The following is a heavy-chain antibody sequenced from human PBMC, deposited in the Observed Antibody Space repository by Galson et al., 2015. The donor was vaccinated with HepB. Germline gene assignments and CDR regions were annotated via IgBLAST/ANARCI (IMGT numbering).Heavy chain of an antibody. CDR3: AREGEYSSSSSSLDAFDI. J-gene: IGHJ3*02. CDR2: IYYSGST. CDR1: GGSISSYY. V-gene: IGHV4-59*01. Sequence: SETLSLTCTVSGGSISSYYWSWIRQPPGKGLEWIGYIYYSGSTNYNPSLKSRVTISVDTSKNQFPLKLSSVTAADTAVYYCAREGEYSSSSSSLDAFDIWGQGTMVTVSS. D-gene: IGHD6-6*01.